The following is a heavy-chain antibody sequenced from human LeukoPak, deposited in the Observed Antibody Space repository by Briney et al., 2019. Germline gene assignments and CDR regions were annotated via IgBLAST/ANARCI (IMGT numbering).Heavy chain of an antibody. CDR3: ARLLVYGSGAEAFDY. CDR2: IKQDESEK. J-gene: IGHJ4*02. CDR1: GFSFSTYW. V-gene: IGHV3-7*01. D-gene: IGHD3-10*01. Sequence: GGSLRLSCTASGFSFSTYWMTWVRQVPGKGLEWVANIKQDESEKYYVDSVRGRFTISRDNAKNSLYLQMNSLRVEDTAVYYCARLLVYGSGAEAFDYWGQGTLVTVS.